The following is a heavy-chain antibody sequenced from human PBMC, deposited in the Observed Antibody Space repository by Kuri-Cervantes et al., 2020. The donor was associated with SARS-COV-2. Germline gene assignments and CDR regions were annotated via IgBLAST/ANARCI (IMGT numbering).Heavy chain of an antibody. CDR3: ATDYYDSSGYVPISDYYFDY. V-gene: IGHV1-8*01. Sequence: ASVKVSCKASGYTFTSYDINWVRQATGQGLEWMGWMNPNSGNTGYAQKFQGRVTMTRNTSISTAYMELSSLRSEDTAVYYCATDYYDSSGYVPISDYYFDYWGQGTPVTSPQ. CDR2: MNPNSGNT. J-gene: IGHJ4*02. D-gene: IGHD3-22*01. CDR1: GYTFTSYD.